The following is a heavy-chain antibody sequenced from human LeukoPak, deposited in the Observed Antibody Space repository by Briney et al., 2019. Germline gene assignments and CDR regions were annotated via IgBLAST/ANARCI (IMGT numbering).Heavy chain of an antibody. D-gene: IGHD2-21*02. CDR1: GDSISSRSYY. J-gene: IGHJ3*02. V-gene: IGHV4-39*07. CDR2: IYYSGST. CDR3: ARGDLAYCGGDCYKGDAFDI. Sequence: SETLSLTCTVSGDSISSRSYYWGWIRQPPGKGLEWIGSIYYSGSTYYNPSLKSRVTMSVDTSKNQFSLKLSSVTAADTAVYYCARGDLAYCGGDCYKGDAFDIWGQGTMVTVSS.